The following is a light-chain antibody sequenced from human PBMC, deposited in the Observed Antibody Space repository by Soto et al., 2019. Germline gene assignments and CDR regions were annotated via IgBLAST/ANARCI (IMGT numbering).Light chain of an antibody. CDR2: EVT. Sequence: QSALTQPASMSGSPGQSITISCTGTSTDVGSYNLVSWYQQYPGKAPKLFIYEVTERPSGIPNRFSGSKSGNTASLTISGLQAEDEADYYCCSYAGGPRVFGGGTKLTVL. V-gene: IGLV2-23*02. CDR3: CSYAGGPRV. J-gene: IGLJ3*02. CDR1: STDVGSYNL.